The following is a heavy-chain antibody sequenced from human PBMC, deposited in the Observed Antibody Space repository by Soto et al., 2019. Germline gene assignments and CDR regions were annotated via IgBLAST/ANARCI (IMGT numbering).Heavy chain of an antibody. D-gene: IGHD2-2*01. Sequence: EVQLVESGGGLVQPGGSLRLSCAASGFTFDDYAMFWVRQAPGKGLEWVSSISWNSDNIGYADSVKGRFTISRDNAKSSLYLHMNSLRPEDTALYYCAKDAVRGEYYYYHMDVWGEGTTVTVSS. CDR3: AKDAVRGEYYYYHMDV. J-gene: IGHJ6*03. CDR1: GFTFDDYA. V-gene: IGHV3-9*01. CDR2: ISWNSDNI.